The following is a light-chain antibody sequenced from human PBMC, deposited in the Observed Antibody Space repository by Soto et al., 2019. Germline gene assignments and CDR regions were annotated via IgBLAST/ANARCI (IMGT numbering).Light chain of an antibody. CDR1: SSDVGTYNL. CDR3: CSYTSSSTLYV. J-gene: IGLJ1*01. V-gene: IGLV2-14*02. Sequence: QSALTQPASVSGSPGQSITISCTGTSSDVGTYNLDSWYQQHPGKAPKLIIYDGIRRPSGLSNRFFGSRSGNTASLTISGLQAEDEAAYYCCSYTSSSTLYVFGTGTKLTVL. CDR2: DGI.